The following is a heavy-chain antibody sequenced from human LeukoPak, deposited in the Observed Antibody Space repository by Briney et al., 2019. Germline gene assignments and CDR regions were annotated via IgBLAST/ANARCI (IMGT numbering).Heavy chain of an antibody. J-gene: IGHJ4*02. CDR2: IRYDGTNK. CDR1: GFTFNNYG. Sequence: PGGSLRLSCAASGFTFNNYGMHWVRQAPGGGLEWVAFIRYDGTNKYYADSVKGRFTISRDNSKNTLYLQMNSLRAEDTALYYCAKDVQWLGTSPFDYWGQGTLVTVSS. CDR3: AKDVQWLGTSPFDY. D-gene: IGHD6-19*01. V-gene: IGHV3-30*02.